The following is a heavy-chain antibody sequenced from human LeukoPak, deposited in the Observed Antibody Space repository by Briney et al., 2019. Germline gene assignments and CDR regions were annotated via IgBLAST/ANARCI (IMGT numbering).Heavy chain of an antibody. J-gene: IGHJ4*02. D-gene: IGHD2-2*01. CDR3: ARKGSSSRYSHNDY. CDR2: INSDGSST. CDR1: GFTFDDYA. V-gene: IGHV3-74*01. Sequence: PGGSLRLSCAASGFTFDDYAMHWVRQAPGKGLVWVSRINSDGSSTSYADSVRGRFTISRDNAKNSLYLQMNSLRAEDTAVYYCARKGSSSRYSHNDYWGQGTLVTVSS.